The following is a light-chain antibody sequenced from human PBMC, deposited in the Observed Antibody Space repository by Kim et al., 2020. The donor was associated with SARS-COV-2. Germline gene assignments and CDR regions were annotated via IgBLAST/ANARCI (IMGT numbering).Light chain of an antibody. CDR3: QQRSNRPPWT. CDR2: DTS. V-gene: IGKV3-11*01. J-gene: IGKJ1*01. Sequence: SPGERASLSCRASESVGRYLAWYQQKPGQAPRLLIYDTSDRATGIPARFRGSGSGTDFTLTISSLEPEDFAVYYCQQRSNRPPWTFGQGTKVEIK. CDR1: ESVGRY.